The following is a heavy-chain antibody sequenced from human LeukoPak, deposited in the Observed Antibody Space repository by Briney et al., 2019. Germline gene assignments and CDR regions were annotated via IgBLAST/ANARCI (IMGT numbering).Heavy chain of an antibody. V-gene: IGHV3-30-3*01. CDR2: ISDEGHQK. J-gene: IGHJ4*02. CDR1: GFTFSDYA. Sequence: PGGSLRLSCAASGFTFSDYAMHWVRQGPGKGLEWVAVISDEGHQKYYGDSVKGRLTISRDNPKNTLYLQMNSLRDDDTAVYYCARVFLERLTSGYFDNWGQGTLVTVSP. CDR3: ARVFLERLTSGYFDN. D-gene: IGHD3-3*01.